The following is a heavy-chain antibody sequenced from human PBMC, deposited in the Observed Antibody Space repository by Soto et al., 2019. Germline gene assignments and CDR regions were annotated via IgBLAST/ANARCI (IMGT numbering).Heavy chain of an antibody. V-gene: IGHV4-30-4*01. D-gene: IGHD3-3*02. J-gene: IGHJ4*01. Sequence: TSETLSLTCTVSGGSISSGDYYWSWIRQPPGKGLEWIGYIYYSGSTYYNPSLKSRVTISADTSKNQFSLRLNSVTAADTALYYCARGRILQDYWGHGTLVTVSS. CDR2: IYYSGST. CDR3: ARGRILQDY. CDR1: GGSISSGDYY.